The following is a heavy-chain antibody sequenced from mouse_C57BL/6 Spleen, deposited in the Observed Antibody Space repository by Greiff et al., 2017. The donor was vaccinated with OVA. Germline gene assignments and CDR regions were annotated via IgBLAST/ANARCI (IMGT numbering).Heavy chain of an antibody. J-gene: IGHJ4*01. CDR2: ISSGGSYT. V-gene: IGHV5-6*01. CDR1: GFTFSSYG. Sequence: EVMLVESGGDLVKPGGSLKLSCAASGFTFSSYGMSWVRQTPDKRLEWVATISSGGSYTYYPDSVKGRFTISRDNANNTLYLQMSSLKSEDTAMYYCARSTDAMDYWGQGTSVTVSS. D-gene: IGHD1-1*01. CDR3: ARSTDAMDY.